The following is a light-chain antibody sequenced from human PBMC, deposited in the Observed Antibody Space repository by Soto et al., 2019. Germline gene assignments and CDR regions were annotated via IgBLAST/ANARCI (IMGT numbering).Light chain of an antibody. CDR3: QQYNSYSPT. J-gene: IGKJ3*01. Sequence: DIQMTQSPSTLSASVGDRVTITCRASQSISSWLAWYQQKPGKAPKLLIYDASSLESGVPSRFSGGGSGTEFTLPISSLQPDDFATYYCQQYNSYSPTFGPGTKVDIK. V-gene: IGKV1-5*01. CDR1: QSISSW. CDR2: DAS.